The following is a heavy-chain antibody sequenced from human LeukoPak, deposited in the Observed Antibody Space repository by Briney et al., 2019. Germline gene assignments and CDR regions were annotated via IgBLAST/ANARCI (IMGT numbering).Heavy chain of an antibody. CDR3: ARVYYDSSGYGEFSYYGMDV. CDR1: GGTFSSYA. Sequence: GSSVKVSCKASGGTFSSYAISWVRQAPGQGLEWMGRIIPIFGIANYAQKFQGRVTITADKSTSTAYMELSSPRSEDTAAYYCARVYYDSSGYGEFSYYGMDVWGQGTTVTVSS. CDR2: IIPIFGIA. V-gene: IGHV1-69*04. J-gene: IGHJ6*02. D-gene: IGHD3-22*01.